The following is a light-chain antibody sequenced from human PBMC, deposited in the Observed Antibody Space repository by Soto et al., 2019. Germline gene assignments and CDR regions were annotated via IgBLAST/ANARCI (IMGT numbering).Light chain of an antibody. CDR1: SSDVGGYNY. CDR3: ISYAGSNNLEV. CDR2: EVS. J-gene: IGLJ1*01. V-gene: IGLV2-8*01. Sequence: QSVLTQPPSASGSPGQSVTISCTGTSSDVGGYNYVSWYQQHPGKAPKLMIYEVSKRPSGVPDRFSGSKSGNTASLTVSGLQAEDEADYYCISYAGSNNLEVFGTGTKLTVL.